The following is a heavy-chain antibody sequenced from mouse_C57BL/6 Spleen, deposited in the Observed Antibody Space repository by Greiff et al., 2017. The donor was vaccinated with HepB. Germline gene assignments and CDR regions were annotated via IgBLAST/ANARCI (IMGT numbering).Heavy chain of an antibody. Sequence: ESGPGLVKPSQSLSLTCSVTGYSITSGYNWNWIRQFPGNKLEWMGYISYDGSNNYNPSLKNRISITRDTSKNQFFLKLNSVTTEDTATYYCARLDGYYVNFDYWGQGTTLTVSS. CDR1: GYSITSGYN. CDR2: ISYDGSN. CDR3: ARLDGYYVNFDY. V-gene: IGHV3-6*01. J-gene: IGHJ2*01. D-gene: IGHD2-3*01.